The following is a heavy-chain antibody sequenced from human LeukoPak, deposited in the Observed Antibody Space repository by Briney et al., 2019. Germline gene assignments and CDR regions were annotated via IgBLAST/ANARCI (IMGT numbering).Heavy chain of an antibody. D-gene: IGHD2-21*01. CDR3: ARAPLALIVFDI. CDR2: IHYSGST. Sequence: SETLSLTCTVSGDSMISYYWSWIRQPPGKGLEWIGYIHYSGSTNYNPSLKGRVTISVDTSKNQFSLKLSSVTAADTAMYYCARAPLALIVFDIWGQGTMVTVSS. CDR1: GDSMISYY. V-gene: IGHV4-59*01. J-gene: IGHJ3*02.